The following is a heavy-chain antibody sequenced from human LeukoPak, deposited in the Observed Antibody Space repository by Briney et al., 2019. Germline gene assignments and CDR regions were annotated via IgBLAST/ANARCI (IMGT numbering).Heavy chain of an antibody. J-gene: IGHJ4*02. CDR1: GYTFTRYT. CDR3: ARKLGEVGATNNYFDY. D-gene: IGHD1-26*01. Sequence: GASVKVSCKASGYTFTRYTMNWVRQAPGQGLEWMGWINTSTGNPTYAQGFTGRFVFSLDTSVSTAYLQISSLKAEDTAVYYCARKLGEVGATNNYFDYWGQGTLVTVSS. CDR2: INTSTGNP. V-gene: IGHV7-4-1*02.